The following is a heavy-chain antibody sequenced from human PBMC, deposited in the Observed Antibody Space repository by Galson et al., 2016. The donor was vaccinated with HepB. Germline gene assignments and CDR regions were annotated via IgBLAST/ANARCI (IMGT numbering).Heavy chain of an antibody. V-gene: IGHV3-48*03. CDR2: IGHNYVTV. CDR3: ARDARDALTHDGYDFWFDC. J-gene: IGHJ4*02. Sequence: SLRLSCAASGFSISGHNMNWLRQVPGKGLEWIAHIGHNYVTVYNENSVKGRFTISRDNAKNSVYLQMKSLGADDAAIYYCARDARDALTHDGYDFWFDCWGQGALVTVSS. CDR1: GFSISGHN. D-gene: IGHD3-3*01.